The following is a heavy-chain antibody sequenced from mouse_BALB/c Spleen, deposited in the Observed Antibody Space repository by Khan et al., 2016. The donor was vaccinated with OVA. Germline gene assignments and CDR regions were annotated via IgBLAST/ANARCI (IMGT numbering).Heavy chain of an antibody. Sequence: EVQLQESGPGLVKPSQSLSLTCTVTGYSITTYYAWGWIRQLQGNKLVWMGYISYSGSTSYKPSFKSRITITRDTSKNQSFLPLNAVTTGDTSTYYCARKMYYCYALDYWAQGTSFTVSS. CDR3: ARKMYYCYALDY. CDR1: GYSITTYYA. CDR2: ISYSGST. D-gene: IGHD1-1*01. J-gene: IGHJ4*01. V-gene: IGHV3-2*02.